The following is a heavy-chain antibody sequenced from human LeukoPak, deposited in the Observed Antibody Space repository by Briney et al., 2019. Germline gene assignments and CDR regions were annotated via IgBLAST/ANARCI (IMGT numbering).Heavy chain of an antibody. Sequence: ASVKVSCKASGYTFTGYYLHWVRQAPGQGLEWMGWINPDSGGTNYAQQFQGRVTMTRDTSISTAYMELSRLRSDDTAVYYCAGEGITMVRGVIVRPGIDYWGQGTLVTVSS. CDR2: INPDSGGT. CDR3: AGEGITMVRGVIVRPGIDY. CDR1: GYTFTGYY. V-gene: IGHV1-2*02. D-gene: IGHD3-10*01. J-gene: IGHJ4*02.